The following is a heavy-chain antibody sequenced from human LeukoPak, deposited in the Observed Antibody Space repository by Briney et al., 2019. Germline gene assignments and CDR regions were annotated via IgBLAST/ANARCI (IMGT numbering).Heavy chain of an antibody. CDR1: GFTLGGHA. CDR3: VREARGYHYTYFDY. Sequence: GGSLRLSCTASGFTLGGHAMHWVRQTTGDGLEWVAAVSAGHHAFYAGSVKGRFTVSREDAKNSLYLQMNSLRAGDTAVYYCVREARGYHYTYFDYWGQGSLVTVSS. CDR2: VSAGHHA. J-gene: IGHJ4*02. D-gene: IGHD5-18*01. V-gene: IGHV3-13*01.